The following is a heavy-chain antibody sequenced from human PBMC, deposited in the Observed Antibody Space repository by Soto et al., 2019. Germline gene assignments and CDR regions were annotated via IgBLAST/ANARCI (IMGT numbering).Heavy chain of an antibody. Sequence: SVKVSCKASGYTFTSYDINWVRQATGQGLEWMGWMNPNSGNTGYAQKFQGRVTMTRNTSISTAYMELSSLRSEDTAVYYCARVRIEAADTKGGIGYWGQGTLVTVSS. J-gene: IGHJ4*02. V-gene: IGHV1-8*01. CDR1: GYTFTSYD. CDR3: ARVRIEAADTKGGIGY. D-gene: IGHD6-13*01. CDR2: MNPNSGNT.